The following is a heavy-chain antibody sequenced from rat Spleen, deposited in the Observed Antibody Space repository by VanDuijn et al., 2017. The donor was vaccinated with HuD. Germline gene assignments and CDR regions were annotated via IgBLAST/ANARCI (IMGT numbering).Heavy chain of an antibody. Sequence: EVQLVESGGGLVQPGRSLKLSCAASGFTFSDYYMAWVRQAPKKGLEWVASISYEGSSTYYGDSVKGRFTISRDNAKSTLYLQMNSLRSEDTATYYWARGSSNWFAYWGQGTLGTVSS. CDR2: ISYEGSST. CDR1: GFTFSDYY. D-gene: IGHD1-8*01. CDR3: ARGSSNWFAY. J-gene: IGHJ3*01. V-gene: IGHV5-22*01.